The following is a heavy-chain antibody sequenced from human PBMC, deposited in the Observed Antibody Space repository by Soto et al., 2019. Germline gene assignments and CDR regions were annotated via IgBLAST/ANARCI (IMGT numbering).Heavy chain of an antibody. J-gene: IGHJ5*02. CDR2: TSYTGKI. CDR3: ARGMHASFTHYLDP. CDR1: GGSITSYH. Sequence: SETLSLTCIVSGGSITSYHWSWIRQFLGNGLEWIAYTSYTGKINYSPSLKSRVTISMDTSRHQLSLKLTSMTAADTAVNYCARGMHASFTHYLDPCGQVNMVAACS. D-gene: IGHD3-16*01. V-gene: IGHV4-59*01.